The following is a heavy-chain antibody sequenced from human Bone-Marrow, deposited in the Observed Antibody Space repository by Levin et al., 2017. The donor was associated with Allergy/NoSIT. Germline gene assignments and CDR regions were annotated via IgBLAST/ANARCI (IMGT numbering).Heavy chain of an antibody. D-gene: IGHD5-18*01. CDR3: ARVARGYSYGFSIDY. Sequence: SQTLSLPCTVSGGSISSSYLSWIRQPPGKGLEWIGYIHDSGSSNYNPPLKSRVTISIDTSKNQFSLKLTSVTAADTAVYYCARVARGYSYGFSIDYWGQGTLVTVSS. CDR2: IHDSGSS. CDR1: GGSISSSY. J-gene: IGHJ4*02. V-gene: IGHV4-59*01.